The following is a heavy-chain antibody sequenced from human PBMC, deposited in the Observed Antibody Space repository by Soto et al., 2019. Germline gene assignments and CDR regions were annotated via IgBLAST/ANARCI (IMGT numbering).Heavy chain of an antibody. Sequence: QVQLVQSGAEVKKPGASVKVSCKASGYTFTSYAMHWVRQAPGQRLEWMGWINAGNGNTKYSQKFQGRVTITRDSSASTAYMELSSLRSEDKAVYYCARRVPYSSGWHFDYWGQGTLVTVSS. V-gene: IGHV1-3*01. CDR3: ARRVPYSSGWHFDY. CDR2: INAGNGNT. CDR1: GYTFTSYA. D-gene: IGHD6-19*01. J-gene: IGHJ4*02.